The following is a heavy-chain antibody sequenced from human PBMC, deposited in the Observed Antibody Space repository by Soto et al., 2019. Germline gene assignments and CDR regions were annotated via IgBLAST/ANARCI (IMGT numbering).Heavy chain of an antibody. D-gene: IGHD2-21*01. CDR1: GFTFSSYG. J-gene: IGHJ4*02. CDR3: AKVGGAGYCGGDCYFNY. CDR2: ISYDGSNK. Sequence: QVQLVESGGGVVQPGRSLRLSCAASGFTFSSYGMHWVRQAPGKGLEWVAVISYDGSNKYYADSVKGRFTISRDNSKNTLYLQMNSLRAEDTAVYYCAKVGGAGYCGGDCYFNYWGQGTLVTVSS. V-gene: IGHV3-30*18.